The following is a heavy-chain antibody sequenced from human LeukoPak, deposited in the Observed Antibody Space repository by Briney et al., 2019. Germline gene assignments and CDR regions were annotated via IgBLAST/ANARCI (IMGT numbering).Heavy chain of an antibody. CDR3: ARANGGNSRSFDY. Sequence: SETLSLTCTVSGGSISSYYWSWIRQPAGKGLEWIGRNYSSGSTSYNPSLKSRVTVSVDTSKNQFSLKLSSVTAADTAVYYCARANGGNSRSFDYWGQGTLVTVSS. V-gene: IGHV4-4*07. J-gene: IGHJ4*02. CDR2: NYSSGST. CDR1: GGSISSYY. D-gene: IGHD4-23*01.